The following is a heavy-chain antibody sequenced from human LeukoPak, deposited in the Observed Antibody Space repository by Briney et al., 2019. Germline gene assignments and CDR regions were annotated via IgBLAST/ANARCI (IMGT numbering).Heavy chain of an antibody. CDR3: ARGYYFDKNGRYWYFDL. CDR2: ISNSGST. J-gene: IGHJ2*01. D-gene: IGHD3-22*01. CDR1: GGSISSYY. V-gene: IGHV4-59*01. Sequence: PSETLSLTCTVSGGSISSYYWNWIRQPPGKGLEWIVYISNSGSTNYNPSLKSRVTISVDTSKNQFSLKLASVTAADTAVYYCARGYYFDKNGRYWYFDLWGRGTRVTVSS.